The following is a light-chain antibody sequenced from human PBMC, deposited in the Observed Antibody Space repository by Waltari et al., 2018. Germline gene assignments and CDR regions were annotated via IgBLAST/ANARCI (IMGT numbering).Light chain of an antibody. J-gene: IGKJ3*01. CDR1: QDLVQSDGNTY. CDR2: RIS. V-gene: IGKV2-24*01. Sequence: DVVMTQTPLSSPVTLGQPASISCRSNQDLVQSDGNTYLSWLQQRPGQPPRVLIYRISNRISGVPDRFSGSGAGTDFTLKISRVEAEDFATYYCQQSYSTLLFTFGPGTKVDIK. CDR3: QQSYSTLLFT.